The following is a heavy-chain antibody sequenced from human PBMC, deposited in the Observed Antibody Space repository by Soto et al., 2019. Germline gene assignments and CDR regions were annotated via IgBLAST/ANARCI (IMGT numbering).Heavy chain of an antibody. CDR2: IIPIFGTA. CDR1: GCTFSSYA. V-gene: IGHV1-69*13. CDR3: AIYNDNSSCYSDY. J-gene: IGHJ4*02. Sequence: GASVKVSCKASGCTFSSYAISWVRQAPGQGLEWMGGIIPIFGTANYAQKFQGRVTITADESTSTAYMELSSLRSEDTAVYYCAIYNDNSSCYSDYWGQGTLVTVSS. D-gene: IGHD3-22*01.